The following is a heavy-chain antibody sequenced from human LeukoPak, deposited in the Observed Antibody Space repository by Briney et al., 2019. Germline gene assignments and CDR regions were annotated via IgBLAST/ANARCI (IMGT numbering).Heavy chain of an antibody. D-gene: IGHD3-10*01. J-gene: IGHJ4*02. CDR1: GFSFSNYD. Sequence: GGSLRLSCAASGFSFSNYDMNWVRQAPGKGLEWVSYISGSGSTIYHADSVKGRFTISRENARNSLYLQMNSLRDEDTAVYYCAKNDRRYYGSGSYYVDYWGQGTLVTVSS. V-gene: IGHV3-48*02. CDR2: ISGSGSTI. CDR3: AKNDRRYYGSGSYYVDY.